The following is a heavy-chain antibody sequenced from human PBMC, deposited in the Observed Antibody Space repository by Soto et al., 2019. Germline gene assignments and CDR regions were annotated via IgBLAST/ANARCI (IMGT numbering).Heavy chain of an antibody. J-gene: IGHJ4*02. D-gene: IGHD1-1*01. CDR2: ISGSGATT. V-gene: IGHV3-23*01. CDR3: TKGGIPRRYNIPKVDFDY. CDR1: GFNFSNYA. Sequence: GGSLRLSCAASGFNFSNYAMSWVRQAPGRGLEWVSAISGSGATTYYPDSVKGRFTISRDNSKNTLYLQMNNLRADDTAVYYCTKGGIPRRYNIPKVDFDYWGQGSLVTVSS.